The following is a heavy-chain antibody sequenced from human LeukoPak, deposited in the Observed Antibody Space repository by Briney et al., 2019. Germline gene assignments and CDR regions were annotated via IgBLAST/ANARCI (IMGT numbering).Heavy chain of an antibody. Sequence: GGSLRLSFAPSGFTFSSYAWSWVRQPPGKGRAWVAAINGSGGSTYYADSVKGRFTISRDNSKNTLYLQMNSLRAEDTAVYYCANAGTPLDYGDYGAVDYWGQGTLVTVSS. V-gene: IGHV3-23*01. CDR3: ANAGTPLDYGDYGAVDY. D-gene: IGHD4-17*01. J-gene: IGHJ4*02. CDR1: GFTFSSYA. CDR2: INGSGGST.